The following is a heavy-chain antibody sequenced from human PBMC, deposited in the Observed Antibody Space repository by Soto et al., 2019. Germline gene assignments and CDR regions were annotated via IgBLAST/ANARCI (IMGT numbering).Heavy chain of an antibody. V-gene: IGHV4-39*01. CDR1: DDSINSDKYY. CDR3: ARLEGLATIPYYLDF. CDR2: VYYRGNA. J-gene: IGHJ4*02. Sequence: SETLSLTCSVSDDSINSDKYYWGWIRQPPGKGLEWIGSVYYRGNAYYNPSLRTRVTISLDKSKSQFSLKLNSVTAADSAVYFCARLEGLATIPYYLDFWGPGALVTVSS. D-gene: IGHD3-9*01.